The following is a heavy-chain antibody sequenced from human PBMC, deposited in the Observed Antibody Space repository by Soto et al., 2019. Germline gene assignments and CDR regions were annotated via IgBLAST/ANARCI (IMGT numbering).Heavy chain of an antibody. CDR1: GGAVSSGTYY. CDR2: IYFTGST. D-gene: IGHD6-6*01. V-gene: IGHV4-61*01. CDR3: TRGRPSVQWFDP. J-gene: IGHJ5*02. Sequence: LSLTCTVSGGAVSSGTYYWSWIRQPPGKGLEWIGHIYFTGSTNYNPSLKSRVTMSLDTSRNQFSLKLSSVTAADTAVYYCTRGRPSVQWFDPWGLGTPAPVSS.